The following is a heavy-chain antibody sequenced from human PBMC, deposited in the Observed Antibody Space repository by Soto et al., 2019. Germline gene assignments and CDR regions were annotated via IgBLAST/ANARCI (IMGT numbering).Heavy chain of an antibody. J-gene: IGHJ4*02. CDR3: ARCYGSGSYYNGLFDH. V-gene: IGHV4-4*02. Sequence: PSETLSLTCAASGGSISSSNWWSWVRQPPGKGLEWIGEIYHSGSTNYNPSLKSRVTISVDTSKNKFFLKLSSVTAADTAVYYCARCYGSGSYYNGLFDHWGQGTLVTVSS. D-gene: IGHD3-10*01. CDR2: IYHSGST. CDR1: GGSISSSNW.